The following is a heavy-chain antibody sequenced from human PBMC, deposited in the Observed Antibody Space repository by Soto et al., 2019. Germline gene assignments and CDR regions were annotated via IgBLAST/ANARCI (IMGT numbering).Heavy chain of an antibody. CDR3: ARAGGLGAVAVDY. CDR1: GGSISSGGYS. D-gene: IGHD6-19*01. CDR2: IYHSGST. J-gene: IGHJ4*02. Sequence: QLQLQESGSGLVKPSQTLSLTCAVSGGSISSGGYSWIWIRQPPGKGLEWIGYIYHSGSTYYNPSHKSRITISVDRPKNQFSLKLSSVTAADTAVYYCARAGGLGAVAVDYWGQGTLVTVSS. V-gene: IGHV4-30-2*01.